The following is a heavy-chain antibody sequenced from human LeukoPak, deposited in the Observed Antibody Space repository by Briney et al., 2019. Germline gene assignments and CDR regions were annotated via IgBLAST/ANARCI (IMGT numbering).Heavy chain of an antibody. CDR1: GFTFSSYS. Sequence: GGSLRLSCAASGFTFSSYSMNWVRQAPGKGLEWVSSISSSSGYIYYADSVKGRFTISRDNAKNSLYLQMNSLRAEDTAVYYCARLGRSDYDFWSHDAFDIWGQGTMVTVSS. CDR3: ARLGRSDYDFWSHDAFDI. J-gene: IGHJ3*02. D-gene: IGHD3-3*01. CDR2: ISSSSGYI. V-gene: IGHV3-21*01.